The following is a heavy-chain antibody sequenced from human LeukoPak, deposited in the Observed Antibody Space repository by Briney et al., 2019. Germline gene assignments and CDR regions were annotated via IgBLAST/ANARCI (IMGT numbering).Heavy chain of an antibody. CDR3: ARDPWFDP. CDR1: GYTFTSYY. Sequence: GASVKVSCKASGYTFTSYYMHWVRQAPGQGLEWMGIINPSGGSTSYAQKFQGRVTMTRDTSISTAYMELSRLRSDDTAVYYCARDPWFDPWGQGTQVTVSS. CDR2: INPSGGST. J-gene: IGHJ5*02. V-gene: IGHV1-46*01.